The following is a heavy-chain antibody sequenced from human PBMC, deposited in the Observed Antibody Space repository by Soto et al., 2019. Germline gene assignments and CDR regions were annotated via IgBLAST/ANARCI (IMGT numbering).Heavy chain of an antibody. J-gene: IGHJ5*02. CDR2: IYWGDDK. V-gene: IGHV2-5*02. CDR1: GFSLSTSGVG. CDR3: AHTPGGETATTYFWRDWFDP. Sequence: SGPTLVNPTQTLTLTCTFSGFSLSTSGVGVGWIRQPPGKALEWLALIYWGDDKRYSPSLKSRLTITKDHSKNQVVLTMTNMDPVDTATYYCAHTPGGETATTYFWRDWFDPWGKGTLVTVSS. D-gene: IGHD3-3*01.